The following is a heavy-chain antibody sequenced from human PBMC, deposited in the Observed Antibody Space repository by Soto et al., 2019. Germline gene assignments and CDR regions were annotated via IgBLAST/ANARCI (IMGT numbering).Heavy chain of an antibody. J-gene: IGHJ3*01. CDR3: APGSGGEDDGVAVADTGSYDYFNR. Sequence: SQTLSLTCNLAARALSSSDHYWGWLRQNPGRGLQWLGTTYYSGRIDYNPSLKRRGTISGASSKNKLYLRLAYLTAADTSTYRRAPGSGGEDDGVAVADTGSYDYFNRWGQGT. CDR2: TYYSGRI. V-gene: IGHV4-39*01. D-gene: IGHD3-16*01. CDR1: ARALSSSDHY.